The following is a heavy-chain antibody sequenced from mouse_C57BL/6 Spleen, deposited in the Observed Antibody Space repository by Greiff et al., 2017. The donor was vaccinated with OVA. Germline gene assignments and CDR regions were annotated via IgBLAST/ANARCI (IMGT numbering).Heavy chain of an antibody. Sequence: EVQLVESGGGLVKPGGSLKLSCAASGFTFSDYGMHWVRQAPEKGLEWVAYISSGSSTIYYADTVKGRFTISRDNAKNTLFLQMTSLRSEDTAMYYCARTLYGNYVGWYFDVWGTGTTVTVSS. J-gene: IGHJ1*03. D-gene: IGHD2-1*01. CDR2: ISSGSSTI. CDR3: ARTLYGNYVGWYFDV. V-gene: IGHV5-17*01. CDR1: GFTFSDYG.